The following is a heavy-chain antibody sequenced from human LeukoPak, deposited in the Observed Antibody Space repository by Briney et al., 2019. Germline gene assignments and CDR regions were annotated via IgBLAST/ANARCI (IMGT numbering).Heavy chain of an antibody. V-gene: IGHV1-2*02. Sequence: ASEKVSCQASGYTFPGYYLLWVQQAPGQGLEWMVWINPNSGGTNYAQKFQGRVTMTRDTSISTAYMELSRLRSDDTAVYYCARDAHYYDSSGHFDYWGQGTLVTVSS. D-gene: IGHD3-22*01. CDR1: GYTFPGYY. CDR2: INPNSGGT. CDR3: ARDAHYYDSSGHFDY. J-gene: IGHJ4*02.